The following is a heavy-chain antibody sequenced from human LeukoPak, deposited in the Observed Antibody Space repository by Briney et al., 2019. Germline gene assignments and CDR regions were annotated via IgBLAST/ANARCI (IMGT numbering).Heavy chain of an antibody. CDR1: GYTFTSYD. CDR3: ARAYYDYVWGSYRLMAFDI. Sequence: ASVKVSCKASGYTFTSYDINWVRQATGQGLEGMGWMNPNSGNTGYAQKFQGRVTITRNTSISTVYMELSSLRSEDTAVYYCARAYYDYVWGSYRLMAFDIWGQGTMVTVSS. V-gene: IGHV1-8*03. J-gene: IGHJ3*02. CDR2: MNPNSGNT. D-gene: IGHD3-16*02.